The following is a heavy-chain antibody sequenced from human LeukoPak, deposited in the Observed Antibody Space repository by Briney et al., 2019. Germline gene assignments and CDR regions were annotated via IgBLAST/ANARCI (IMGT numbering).Heavy chain of an antibody. Sequence: ASVKVSCKASGGTFSRYAISWVRQAPGQGLEWMGGIIPIFGTANYAQKFQGRVTITADESTSTAYMELSSLRSEDTAVYYCARDFDDYDSSGYDAFDIWGQGTMVTVSS. V-gene: IGHV1-69*13. CDR1: GGTFSRYA. CDR2: IIPIFGTA. D-gene: IGHD3-22*01. CDR3: ARDFDDYDSSGYDAFDI. J-gene: IGHJ3*02.